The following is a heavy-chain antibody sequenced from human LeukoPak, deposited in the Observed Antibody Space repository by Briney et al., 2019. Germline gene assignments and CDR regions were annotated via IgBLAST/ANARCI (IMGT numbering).Heavy chain of an antibody. CDR2: ISSSSSYI. J-gene: IGHJ4*02. D-gene: IGHD6-19*01. Sequence: GSLRLSCAASGFTFSSYSMNWVRQAPGKGLEWVSSISSSSSYIYYADSVKGRFTISRDNAKNSLYLQMNSLRAEDTAVYYCARDLAVAGHFDYWGQGTLVTVSS. V-gene: IGHV3-21*01. CDR3: ARDLAVAGHFDY. CDR1: GFTFSSYS.